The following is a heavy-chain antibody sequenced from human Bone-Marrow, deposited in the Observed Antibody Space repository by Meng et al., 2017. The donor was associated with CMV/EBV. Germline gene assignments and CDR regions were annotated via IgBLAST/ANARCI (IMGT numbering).Heavy chain of an antibody. Sequence: SETLSLTCAVYGGSFSGYYWSWIRQPPGKGLEWIGEINHSGSTNYNPSLKSRVTISVETSKNQFSLKLSSVTAADTAVYYCARSGSYDFWSGYYLFRWLDPWGQGTLVTASS. D-gene: IGHD3-3*01. CDR2: INHSGST. V-gene: IGHV4-34*01. CDR3: ARSGSYDFWSGYYLFRWLDP. J-gene: IGHJ5*02. CDR1: GGSFSGYY.